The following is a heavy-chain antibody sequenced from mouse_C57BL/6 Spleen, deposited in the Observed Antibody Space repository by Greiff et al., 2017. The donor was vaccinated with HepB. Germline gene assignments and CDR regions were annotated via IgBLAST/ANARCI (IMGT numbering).Heavy chain of an antibody. CDR3: AREDYDYDATSFAY. Sequence: VQLQQPGAELVKPGASVKMSCKASGYTFTSYWITWVKQRPGQGLEWIGDIYPGSGSTNYNEKFKSKATLTVDTSSSTAYMQLSSLTSEDSAVYYCAREDYDYDATSFAYWGQGTLVTVSA. CDR1: GYTFTSYW. D-gene: IGHD2-4*01. CDR2: IYPGSGST. V-gene: IGHV1-55*01. J-gene: IGHJ3*01.